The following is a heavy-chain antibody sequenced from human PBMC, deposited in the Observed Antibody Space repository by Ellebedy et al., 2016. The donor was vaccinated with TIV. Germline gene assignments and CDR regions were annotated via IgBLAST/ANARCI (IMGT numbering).Heavy chain of an antibody. CDR1: GFTFGTYA. J-gene: IGHJ4*02. V-gene: IGHV3-23*01. D-gene: IGHD6-19*01. Sequence: GESLKISXVASGFTFGTYAMNWVRQAPGKGLEWVSGIRDSGGSAHYADSVEGRFTVSRDNSKNTLYLQMNSLRVEDTAVYFCAKRRDSSGPLDYWGQGTLVTVSS. CDR3: AKRRDSSGPLDY. CDR2: IRDSGGSA.